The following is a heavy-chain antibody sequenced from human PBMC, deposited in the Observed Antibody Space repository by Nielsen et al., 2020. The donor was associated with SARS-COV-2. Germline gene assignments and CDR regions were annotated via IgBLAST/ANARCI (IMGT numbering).Heavy chain of an antibody. Sequence: SVKVSCKVSGYTLTELSMHWVRQAPGKGLEWMGGIIPIFGTANYAQKFQGRVTITADESTSTAYMELSSLRPEDTAVYYCARDLGATNYYYYGMDVWGQGTTVTVSS. D-gene: IGHD1-26*01. CDR3: ARDLGATNYYYYGMDV. CDR1: GYTLTELS. J-gene: IGHJ6*02. V-gene: IGHV1-69*13. CDR2: IIPIFGTA.